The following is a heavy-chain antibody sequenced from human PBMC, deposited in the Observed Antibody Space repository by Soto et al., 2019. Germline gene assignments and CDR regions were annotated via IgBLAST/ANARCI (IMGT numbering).Heavy chain of an antibody. Sequence: PGASLRLSCAASGFTFSHYYMNWIRQAPGKGLEWVSDISSSGSTIYYADSVKGRFTTSRDNAKNSLHLQMNSLRAEDTAVYYCARDLLYCTRTRCFTHHAILKGYFFDYWGPGTLVPVSS. CDR3: ARDLLYCTRTRCFTHHAILKGYFFDY. CDR1: GFTFSHYY. CDR2: ISSSGSTI. V-gene: IGHV3-11*01. J-gene: IGHJ4*01. D-gene: IGHD2-2*01.